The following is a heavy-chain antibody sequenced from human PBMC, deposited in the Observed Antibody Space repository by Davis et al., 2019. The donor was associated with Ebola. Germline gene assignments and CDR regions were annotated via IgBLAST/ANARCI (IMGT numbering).Heavy chain of an antibody. CDR2: IYHSGST. Sequence: PSETLSLTCTVSGYSISSGYYWGWIRQPPGKGLEWIGSIYHSGSTYYNPSLKSRVTISVDTSKNQFSLKLSSVTAADTAVYYCSRTLVGSSGWRRLYKWFDPWGQGTLVTVSS. CDR1: GYSISSGYY. J-gene: IGHJ5*02. CDR3: SRTLVGSSGWRRLYKWFDP. D-gene: IGHD6-6*01. V-gene: IGHV4-38-2*02.